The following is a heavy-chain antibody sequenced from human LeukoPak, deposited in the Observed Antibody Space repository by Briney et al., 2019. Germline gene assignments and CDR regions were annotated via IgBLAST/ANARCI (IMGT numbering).Heavy chain of an antibody. D-gene: IGHD3-22*01. CDR1: GGSISSSNW. V-gene: IGHV4-4*02. CDR2: IYHSGST. CDR3: ARGYYYDSSGQLGAFDI. J-gene: IGHJ3*02. Sequence: TPSGTLSLTCAVSGGSISSSNWWSWVRQPPGKGLEWIGEIYHSGSTNYNPSLKSRVTISVDKSKNQFSLKLSSVTAADTAVYYCARGYYYDSSGQLGAFDIWGQGTMVTVSS.